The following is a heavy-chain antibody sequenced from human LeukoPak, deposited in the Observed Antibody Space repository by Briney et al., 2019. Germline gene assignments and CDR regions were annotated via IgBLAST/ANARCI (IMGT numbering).Heavy chain of an antibody. CDR3: ARALGYGGNSGNFDL. CDR2: IYYSGNT. CDR1: GGSLSSYY. V-gene: IGHV4-59*12. D-gene: IGHD4-23*01. Sequence: SGTLSLTCTVSGGSLSSYYWSWIRQPPGKGLEWIGYIYYSGNTYYNPSLKSRVSISVDTSKNQFSLKLSSVTAADTAVYYCARALGYGGNSGNFDLWGRGTLVTVSS. J-gene: IGHJ2*01.